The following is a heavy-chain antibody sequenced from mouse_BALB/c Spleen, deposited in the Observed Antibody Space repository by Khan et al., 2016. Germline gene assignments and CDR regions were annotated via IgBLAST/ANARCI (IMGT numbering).Heavy chain of an antibody. Sequence: EVELVESGGGLVRPGGSLKLSCAASGFTFSHYGMSWVRQTPDKRLELVASINSNGGNTYYPDSVKGRFTISRDNAKTTLYRQISILKSEGTAMYYCAREEIDSGYTMDYWGQGTSVTVSS. D-gene: IGHD2-4*01. J-gene: IGHJ4*01. CDR3: AREEIDSGYTMDY. CDR1: GFTFSHYG. CDR2: INSNGGNT. V-gene: IGHV5-6-3*01.